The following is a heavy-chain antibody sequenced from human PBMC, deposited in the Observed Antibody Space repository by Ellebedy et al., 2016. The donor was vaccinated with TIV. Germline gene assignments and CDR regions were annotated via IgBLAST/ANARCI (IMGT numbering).Heavy chain of an antibody. CDR1: GFPPYKYG. CDR2: SRYDGGNE. J-gene: IGHJ4*02. V-gene: IGHV3-30*02. Sequence: GESLKISCVGSGFPPYKYGMHWVRPAPGKGLEWVTFSRYDGGNEFYADSVKGRFTISRDNSRNTLYLQMNSLRTEDTAVYYCTKDDDDCISHWGQGTVVTVSS. D-gene: IGHD3-22*01. CDR3: TKDDDDCISH.